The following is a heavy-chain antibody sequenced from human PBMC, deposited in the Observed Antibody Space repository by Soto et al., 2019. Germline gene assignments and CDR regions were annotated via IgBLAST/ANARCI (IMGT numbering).Heavy chain of an antibody. D-gene: IGHD1-7*01. V-gene: IGHV3-9*01. Sequence: SIGYADSVKGRFTISRDKDKNSLYLQIDSLRAEDTALCYCAKDLGNFLYYYGMNVWGQGATVTVSS. CDR3: AKDLGNFLYYYGMNV. J-gene: IGHJ6*02. CDR2: SI.